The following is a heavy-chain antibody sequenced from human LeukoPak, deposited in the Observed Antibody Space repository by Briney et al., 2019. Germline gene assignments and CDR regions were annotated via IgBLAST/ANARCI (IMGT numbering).Heavy chain of an antibody. CDR1: GGSISSGGYY. Sequence: PSETLSLTCTVSGGSISSGGYYWSWIRQPPGKGLEWIAYISDIGSINYNPSLKSRVTISVDTSKNQFSLKLSSVTAADTAVYYCARENYDILTGFDYWGQGTLVTVSS. V-gene: IGHV4-61*08. D-gene: IGHD3-9*01. CDR3: ARENYDILTGFDY. CDR2: ISDIGSI. J-gene: IGHJ4*02.